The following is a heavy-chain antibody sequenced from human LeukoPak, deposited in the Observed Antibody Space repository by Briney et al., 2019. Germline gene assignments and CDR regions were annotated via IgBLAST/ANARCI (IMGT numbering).Heavy chain of an antibody. Sequence: GGSLRLSCAASGFTFSSYWMHWVRQAPGKGLVWVSRINSDGSSTSYADSVKGRFTISRDNAKNSLFLQMNGLRPEDTALYYCAKGGIIPAAVFDFWGQGTLVAVS. J-gene: IGHJ4*02. V-gene: IGHV3-74*01. CDR2: INSDGSST. CDR1: GFTFSSYW. CDR3: AKGGIIPAAVFDF. D-gene: IGHD6-13*01.